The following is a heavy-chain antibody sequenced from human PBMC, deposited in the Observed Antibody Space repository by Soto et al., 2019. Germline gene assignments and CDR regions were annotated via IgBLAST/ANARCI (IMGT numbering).Heavy chain of an antibody. CDR1: GGTFSSYA. CDR2: ITPIFGTA. Sequence: QVQLVQSGAEVKKPGSSVKVSCKASGGTFSSYAISWVRQAPGQGLEWMGGITPIFGTANYAQKFQGRVTITADESASTAYMELISLRSEHTAVYACASDGPRRWFDPWGQGTLVTVSS. J-gene: IGHJ5*02. CDR3: ASDGPRRWFDP. V-gene: IGHV1-69*12.